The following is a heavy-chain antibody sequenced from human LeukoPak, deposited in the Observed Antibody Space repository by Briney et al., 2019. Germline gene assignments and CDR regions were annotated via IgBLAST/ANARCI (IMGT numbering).Heavy chain of an antibody. CDR1: GGSTSSYY. CDR3: ARGLRWPVPYFDY. D-gene: IGHD4-23*01. CDR2: IYYSGST. Sequence: PSETLSLTCTVSGGSTSSYYWSWIRQPPGKGLEWIGYIYYSGSTNYNPSLESRVTISVDTSKNQFSLKLSSVTAADTAVYYCARGLRWPVPYFDYWGQGTLVTVSS. J-gene: IGHJ4*02. V-gene: IGHV4-59*01.